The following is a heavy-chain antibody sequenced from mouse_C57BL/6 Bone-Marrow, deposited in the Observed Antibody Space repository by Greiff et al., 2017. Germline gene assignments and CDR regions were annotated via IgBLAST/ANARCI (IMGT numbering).Heavy chain of an antibody. J-gene: IGHJ3*01. CDR3: AKHCGYYGSSYPFAY. CDR2: IWGGGST. Sequence: QVPLKASGPCLVAPSQSLSITCPVSGLSLPSSGVDWVRQPPGKGLEWQGVIWGGGSTNYNSALMSRLDISKDNSKSQVFLKMNSLQTDDTAMYYGAKHCGYYGSSYPFAYWGQGTLVT. CDR1: GLSLPSSG. V-gene: IGHV2-9*01. D-gene: IGHD1-1*01.